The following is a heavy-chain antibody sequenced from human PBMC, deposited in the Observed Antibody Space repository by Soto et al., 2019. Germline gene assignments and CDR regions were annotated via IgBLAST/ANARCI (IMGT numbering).Heavy chain of an antibody. Sequence: GESLNISCKGSGYSFTSYWIGWVRQMPGKGLEWMGIIYPGDSDTRYSPSFQGQVTISADKSISTAYLQWSSLKASDTAMYYCARLESDYYYESSGYPTNHYFDYWGQGTQVTVSS. CDR3: ARLESDYYYESSGYPTNHYFDY. CDR2: IYPGDSDT. V-gene: IGHV5-51*01. D-gene: IGHD3-22*01. CDR1: GYSFTSYW. J-gene: IGHJ4*02.